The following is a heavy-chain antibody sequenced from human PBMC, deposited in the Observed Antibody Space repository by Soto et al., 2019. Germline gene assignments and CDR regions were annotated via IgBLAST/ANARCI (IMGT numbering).Heavy chain of an antibody. D-gene: IGHD4-17*01. CDR2: ISDSGDTT. V-gene: IGHV3-23*01. J-gene: IGHJ4*02. CDR1: GFTFINYA. Sequence: EVQLLESGGGLVQPGGSLRLSCAASGFTFINYAMSWVRQAPGKGLERVSSISDSGDTTYYADSVKGRFSISRDNSENTLYLQMNSLRAEDTAVYYCVKIPPTGHTKYWGQGTLVTVSS. CDR3: VKIPPTGHTKY.